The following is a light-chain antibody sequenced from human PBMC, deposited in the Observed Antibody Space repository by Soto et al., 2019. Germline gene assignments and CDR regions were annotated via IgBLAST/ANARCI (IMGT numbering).Light chain of an antibody. CDR2: AAS. J-gene: IGKJ1*01. CDR3: QQSYSTHRT. Sequence: DIQMTQSPSSLSASVGDRVTITCRASQSISSYLNWYQQKPGKAPKLLIYAASSLQSGVPSRFSGSGSGTDLTLTISSLQPEDFATYYCQQSYSTHRTFGQGTKVDIK. V-gene: IGKV1-39*01. CDR1: QSISSY.